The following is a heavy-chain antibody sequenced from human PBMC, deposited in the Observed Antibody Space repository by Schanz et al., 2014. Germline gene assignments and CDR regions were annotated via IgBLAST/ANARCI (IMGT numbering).Heavy chain of an antibody. J-gene: IGHJ3*02. CDR2: IPVGNNYI. CDR3: AREDMLRGIRAFDI. Sequence: EVQLVESGGGLVKPGGSLRLSCAASGFTFSSYSMHWIRQAPGKGLEWVSYIPVGNNYIYYADSVKGRFTISRDNPKNSLYLQMNSLRVEDTAVYYCAREDMLRGIRAFDIWGQGTMVTVSS. V-gene: IGHV3-21*01. D-gene: IGHD3-10*01. CDR1: GFTFSSYS.